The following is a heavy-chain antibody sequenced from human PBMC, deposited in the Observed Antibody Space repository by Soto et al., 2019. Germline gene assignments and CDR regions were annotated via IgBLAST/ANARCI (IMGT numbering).Heavy chain of an antibody. CDR2: IHYSGTT. D-gene: IGHD6-13*01. J-gene: IGHJ4*02. CDR3: AAGEASSRNLAPYYLGF. V-gene: IGHV4-59*01. Sequence: SETLSLTXTVSGGSMRNYFWTWIRQPPGKGLEWIGYIHYSGTTSFFPSYNPSLRSRVTISEDTSKNQFSLKLLSVTTADTAVYFCAAGEASSRNLAPYYLGFWGQGTLVTVSS. CDR1: GGSMRNYF.